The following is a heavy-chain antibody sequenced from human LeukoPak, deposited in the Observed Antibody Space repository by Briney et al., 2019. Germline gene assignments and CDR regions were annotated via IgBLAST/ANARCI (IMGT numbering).Heavy chain of an antibody. CDR3: ARRRCSGGSCYSDY. CDR1: GYTFTSYG. Sequence: GASVKVSCKASGYTFTSYGISCVRQAPGQGLEWMGWISAYNGNTNYAQKLQGRVTMTTDTSTSTAYMELRSLRSDDTAVYYCARRRCSGGSCYSDYWGQGTLVTVSS. J-gene: IGHJ4*02. D-gene: IGHD2-15*01. CDR2: ISAYNGNT. V-gene: IGHV1-18*04.